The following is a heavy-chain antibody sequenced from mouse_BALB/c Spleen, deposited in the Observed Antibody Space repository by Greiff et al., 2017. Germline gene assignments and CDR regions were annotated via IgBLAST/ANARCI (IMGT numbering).Heavy chain of an antibody. CDR1: GYSITSGYR. V-gene: IGHV3-1*02. D-gene: IGHD2-1*01. CDR2: IHYSGST. J-gene: IGHJ4*01. CDR3: AREDGNYEEAMDY. Sequence: EVQLVESGPDLVKPSQSLSLTCTVTGYSITSGYRWHWIRQFPGTKLEWLGYIHYSGSTNYNPSLKSRIPITRDTSKNQFCLQLKSVTTEDTATYDCAREDGNYEEAMDYGGQGTSVTVSA.